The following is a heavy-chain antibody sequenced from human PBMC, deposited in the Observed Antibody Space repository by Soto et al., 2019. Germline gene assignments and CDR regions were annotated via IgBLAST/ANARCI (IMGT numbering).Heavy chain of an antibody. CDR1: GFSFGNSP. CDR2: ITEAGGGI. Sequence: VQLLESGGGFVQPGGSLKLSCVASGFSFGNSPMSWVRQAPGRGLEWVSAITEAGGGIYYATSVKGRFTIFKDNVKNSVYLQRNSLRTDDTAFYYRTEDILPGGADVWGQGTTVTVSS. CDR3: TEDILPGGADV. J-gene: IGHJ6*02. V-gene: IGHV3-23*01. D-gene: IGHD3-16*01.